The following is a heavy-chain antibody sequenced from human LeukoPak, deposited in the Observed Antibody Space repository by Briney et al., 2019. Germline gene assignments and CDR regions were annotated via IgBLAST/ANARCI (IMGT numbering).Heavy chain of an antibody. J-gene: IGHJ6*03. D-gene: IGHD3-10*01. V-gene: IGHV3-7*01. CDR1: GFTFSDYY. CDR3: ARVSSKATVRGLITKKNYFYYYMDV. CDR2: IKQDGSEK. Sequence: PGGSLRLSCAASGFTFSDYYMSWIRQAPGKGLEWVANIKQDGSEKYYVDSVKGRFTISRDNAKNPLYLPMNSLRAEDTAVYYCARVSSKATVRGLITKKNYFYYYMDVWGKGTTVTISS.